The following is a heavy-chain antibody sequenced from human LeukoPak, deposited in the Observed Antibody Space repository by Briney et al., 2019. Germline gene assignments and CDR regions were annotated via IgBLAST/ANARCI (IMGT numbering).Heavy chain of an antibody. Sequence: SETLSLTCAVYGGSFSGYYWSWIRQPPGKGLEWIGEINHSGSTNYNPSLKSRVTISVDTSKNQFSLKLSSVTAADTAVYYCARALGYGSGSYYLYYWGQGTLVTVSS. CDR3: ARALGYGSGSYYLYY. CDR1: GGSFSGYY. D-gene: IGHD3-10*01. J-gene: IGHJ4*02. CDR2: INHSGST. V-gene: IGHV4-34*01.